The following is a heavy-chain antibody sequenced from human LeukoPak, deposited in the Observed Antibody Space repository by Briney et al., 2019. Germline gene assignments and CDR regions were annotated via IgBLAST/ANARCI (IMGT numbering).Heavy chain of an antibody. CDR2: IYYSGST. CDR3: ARGGYSSGWYRAPFDI. Sequence: KPSETLSLTCSVSGGSISSYYWNWIRQPAGKGLEWIGSIYYSGSTYYNPSLKSRVTISVDTSKNQFSLKLSSVTAADTAVYYCARGGYSSGWYRAPFDIWGQGTMVTVSS. J-gene: IGHJ3*02. CDR1: GGSISSYY. D-gene: IGHD6-19*01. V-gene: IGHV4-39*07.